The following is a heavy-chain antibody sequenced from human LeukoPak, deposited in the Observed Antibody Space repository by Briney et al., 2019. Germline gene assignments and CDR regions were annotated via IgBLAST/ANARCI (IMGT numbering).Heavy chain of an antibody. D-gene: IGHD3-10*01. CDR2: ISAYNGNT. J-gene: IGHJ5*02. CDR1: GYTFTSYG. Sequence: ASVKVSCKASGYTFTSYGISWVRQAPGQGLEWMGWISAYNGNTNYAQKLQGRVTMTTDTSTSTAYMELRSLRSDDTAVYYCARESYGSGSYTNWFDPWGQGTLVTVSS. V-gene: IGHV1-18*01. CDR3: ARESYGSGSYTNWFDP.